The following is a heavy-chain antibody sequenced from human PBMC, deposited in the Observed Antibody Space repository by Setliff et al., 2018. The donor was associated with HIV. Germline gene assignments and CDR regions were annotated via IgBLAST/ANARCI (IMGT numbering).Heavy chain of an antibody. CDR1: GGSFSAYY. CDR2: INYSGST. CDR3: AGGEVRSRYVSSRAPFYHYYYYMDV. V-gene: IGHV4-34*01. D-gene: IGHD6-13*01. Sequence: PSEPLSLTCVVYGGSFSAYYWPWIRQPPEKGLEWIGKINYSGSTDYNSSLRSRVTISVDTSKNQISLKLTSVTAADTAVYYCAGGEVRSRYVSSRAPFYHYYYYMDVWGKGTTVTVSS. J-gene: IGHJ6*03.